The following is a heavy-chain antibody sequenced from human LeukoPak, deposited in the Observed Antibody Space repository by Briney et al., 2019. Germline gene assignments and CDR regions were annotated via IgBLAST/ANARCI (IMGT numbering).Heavy chain of an antibody. Sequence: ASVKVSCKASGYTFTSYDINWVRQATGQGLEWMGWMNPNSGNTGYAQKFQGRVTMTRNTSISTAYMGLSSLRSEDTAVYYCARAGAAGKDTEFDYWGQGTLVTVSS. J-gene: IGHJ4*02. CDR1: GYTFTSYD. CDR2: MNPNSGNT. D-gene: IGHD2-15*01. V-gene: IGHV1-8*01. CDR3: ARAGAAGKDTEFDY.